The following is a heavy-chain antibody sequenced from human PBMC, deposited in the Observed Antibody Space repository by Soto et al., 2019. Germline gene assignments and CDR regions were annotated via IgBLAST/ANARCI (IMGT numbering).Heavy chain of an antibody. J-gene: IGHJ5*02. CDR2: IDFDSSPI. D-gene: IGHD6-13*01. CDR1: GFTFSDYA. Sequence: PGGSMRLSCAGSGFTFSDYAMTWVRQAPGKGLEWLSYIDFDSSPIRYADSVMGRFTVSRDNAKDSLYLQMNSLRPEDTAIYYRARGLGSTWFFLWGPGTLVTVSS. V-gene: IGHV3-48*01. CDR3: ARGLGSTWFFL.